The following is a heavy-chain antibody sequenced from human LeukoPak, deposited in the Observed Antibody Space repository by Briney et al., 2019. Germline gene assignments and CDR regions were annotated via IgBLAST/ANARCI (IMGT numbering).Heavy chain of an antibody. CDR1: GYTFTNYG. Sequence: VASVKVSCKASGYTFTNYGISWVRQAPGQGLEWMGWISAYNANTNYAQQLQGRVTMTTDTSTSTAYMQLRSLRSDDTAVYYCARTYYYDSRSFDYWGQGTLVTVSS. J-gene: IGHJ4*02. D-gene: IGHD3-22*01. CDR3: ARTYYYDSRSFDY. V-gene: IGHV1-18*01. CDR2: ISAYNANT.